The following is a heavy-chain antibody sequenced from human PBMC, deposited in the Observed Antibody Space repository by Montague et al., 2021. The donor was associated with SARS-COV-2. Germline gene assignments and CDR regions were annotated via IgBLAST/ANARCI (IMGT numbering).Heavy chain of an antibody. CDR2: IYSGENK. J-gene: IGHJ3*02. Sequence: SRRLSWSASGFSVSSSYMNWVRQAPGKGLEWVSVIYSGENKYYADSVKGRFTISRDSSTNTLFLHMYSLRAEDTAVYYCAREKPEYYDGPGVFDIWGQGTMVTVSS. CDR3: AREKPEYYDGPGVFDI. CDR1: GFSVSSSY. V-gene: IGHV3-53*01. D-gene: IGHD3-22*01.